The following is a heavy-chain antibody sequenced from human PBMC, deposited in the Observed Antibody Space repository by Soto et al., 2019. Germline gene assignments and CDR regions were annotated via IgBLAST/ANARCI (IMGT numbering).Heavy chain of an antibody. V-gene: IGHV3-30*04. J-gene: IGHJ6*02. CDR3: ARDGNSGYNWDYYYGMDV. CDR1: GFPFSSFA. Sequence: VGSLRLSCAASGFPFSSFAMHWVRQAPGKGLECVAVISYDGRNTYYADSVKGRFTISRDNSKNTLYLQMNSLREDDTALYYCARDGNSGYNWDYYYGMDVWGQGTTVTVSS. D-gene: IGHD5-12*01. CDR2: ISYDGRNT.